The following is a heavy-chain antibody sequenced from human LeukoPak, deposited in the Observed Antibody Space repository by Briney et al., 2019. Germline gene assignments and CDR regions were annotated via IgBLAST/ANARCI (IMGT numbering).Heavy chain of an antibody. J-gene: IGHJ4*02. Sequence: ASVKVSCKASGYTFTGYYMHWVRQAPGQGLEWMGWINPNSGGTNYAQKFQGRVTMTRDTSISTAYMELSRLRSDDTAVYYCASSSLDDYGDTPFDYWGQGTLVTVSS. V-gene: IGHV1-2*02. CDR2: INPNSGGT. D-gene: IGHD4-17*01. CDR1: GYTFTGYY. CDR3: ASSSLDDYGDTPFDY.